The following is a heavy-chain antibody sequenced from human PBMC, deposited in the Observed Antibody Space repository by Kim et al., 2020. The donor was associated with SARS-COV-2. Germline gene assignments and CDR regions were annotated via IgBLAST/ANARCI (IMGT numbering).Heavy chain of an antibody. Sequence: RYSPSFQGQVTFSADKSISTAYLQWGSLKASDTAMYYCARRDNAFDIWGQGTMVTVSS. CDR3: ARRDNAFDI. V-gene: IGHV5-51*01. J-gene: IGHJ3*02.